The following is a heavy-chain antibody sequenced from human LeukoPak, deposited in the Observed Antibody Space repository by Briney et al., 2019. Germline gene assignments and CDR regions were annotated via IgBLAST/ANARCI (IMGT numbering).Heavy chain of an antibody. D-gene: IGHD3-3*01. J-gene: IGHJ4*02. CDR3: ISGVVIISPYYFDY. V-gene: IGHV4-39*01. CDR1: GGSISSSSYY. CDR2: IYYSGST. Sequence: SETLSLTCTVSGGSISSSSYYWGWIRQPPGKGLEWIGSIYYSGSTYYNPSLKSRVTISVDTSKNQFSLKLSSVTAADTAVYYCISGVVIISPYYFDYWGQGTLVTVSS.